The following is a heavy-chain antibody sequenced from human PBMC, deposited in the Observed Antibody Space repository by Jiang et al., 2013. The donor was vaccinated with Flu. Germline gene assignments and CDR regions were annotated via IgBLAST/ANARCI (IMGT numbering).Heavy chain of an antibody. D-gene: IGHD4-17*01. CDR1: GFSINSGSC. Sequence: LLKPSETLSLTCTVSGFSINSGSCWGWIRQPPGKGLEWIGSIYYSGTTYYNPSLKSRLTISVDTSKNQFSLELSSVTAADTAMYYCARDRHDYGVDPFDIVGPRDKWSPSL. CDR3: ARDRHDYGVDPFDI. V-gene: IGHV4-38-2*02. J-gene: IGHJ3*02. CDR2: IYYSGTT.